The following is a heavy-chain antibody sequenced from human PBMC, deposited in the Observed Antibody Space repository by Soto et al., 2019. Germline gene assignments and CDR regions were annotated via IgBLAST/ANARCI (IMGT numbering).Heavy chain of an antibody. CDR3: ARDDDYGDNGRDY. V-gene: IGHV3-33*01. CDR2: IGSDGRRD. D-gene: IGHD4-17*01. CDR1: GFTFGRHG. Sequence: QVQLVESGGGVVQPGGSLRLSCAASGFTFGRHGMHWVRQAPGKGLEWVAAIGSDGRRDRHADSVKGRFTISRDNGQNTLYLQMNSLRADDTAVYYCARDDDYGDNGRDYWGQGTLVTVSS. J-gene: IGHJ4*02.